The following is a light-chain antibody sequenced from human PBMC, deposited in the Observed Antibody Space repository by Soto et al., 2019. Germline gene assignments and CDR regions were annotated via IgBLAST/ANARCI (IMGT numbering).Light chain of an antibody. CDR2: GAS. CDR1: QSVSSN. Sequence: EIVMTQSPSTLSVSPGERATLSCRASQSVSSNLAWYQQKPGQAPRLLIYGASTRATGIPDRFSGSGSGTDFTLTISRLEPEDFAVYYCQQYNNWPLTFGQGTRLEI. J-gene: IGKJ5*01. V-gene: IGKV3-15*01. CDR3: QQYNNWPLT.